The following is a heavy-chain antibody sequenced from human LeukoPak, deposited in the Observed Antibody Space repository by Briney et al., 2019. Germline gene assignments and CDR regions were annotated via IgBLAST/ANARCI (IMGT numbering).Heavy chain of an antibody. V-gene: IGHV4-59*08. J-gene: IGHJ4*02. CDR1: GGSISSYY. D-gene: IGHD3-22*01. Sequence: SETLSLTCTVSGGSISSYYWSWIRQPPGKGLEWIGYIYYSGSTNYNPSLKSRVTISVDTSKNQFSLKLSSVTAADTAVYYCARREYYYDSSRYYYLEYFDYWGQGTLVTVSS. CDR3: ARREYYYDSSRYYYLEYFDY. CDR2: IYYSGST.